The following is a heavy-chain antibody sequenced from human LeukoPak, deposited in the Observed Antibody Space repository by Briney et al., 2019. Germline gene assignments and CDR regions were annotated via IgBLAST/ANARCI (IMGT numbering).Heavy chain of an antibody. J-gene: IGHJ4*02. Sequence: SETLSLTCTVSGGSISSSSYYWGWIRQPPGKGLEWIGSIYYSGSTYYNPSLKSRVTISVDTSKNQFSLKLSSVTAAVTAAYYCGRNYDFRSGYYRGGFDYWGQGTLVTVSS. D-gene: IGHD3-3*01. CDR2: IYYSGST. CDR1: GGSISSSSYY. CDR3: GRNYDFRSGYYRGGFDY. V-gene: IGHV4-39*01.